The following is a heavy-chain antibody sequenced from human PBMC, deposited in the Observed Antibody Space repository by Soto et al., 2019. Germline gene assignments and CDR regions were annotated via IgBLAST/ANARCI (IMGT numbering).Heavy chain of an antibody. V-gene: IGHV1-46*01. Sequence: GASVKVSCKASGYTFTSYYMHWVRQAPGQGLEWMGIINPSGGSTSYAQKFQGRVTMTRDTSTSTVYMDLSSLRSEDTAGYYCGRDNYEGVYYGMDVWGQGTTVTVS. CDR1: GYTFTSYY. D-gene: IGHD3-22*01. CDR3: GRDNYEGVYYGMDV. CDR2: INPSGGST. J-gene: IGHJ6*02.